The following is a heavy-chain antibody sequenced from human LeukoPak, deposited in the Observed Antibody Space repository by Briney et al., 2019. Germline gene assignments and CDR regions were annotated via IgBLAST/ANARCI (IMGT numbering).Heavy chain of an antibody. CDR3: TELGITMIGGV. D-gene: IGHD3-10*02. CDR2: ISSSGSTI. Sequence: GGSLRLSCAASGFTFSSYEMNWVRHAPGEGVEWVSYISSSGSTINYAASLKGRFTISRDNAKNSLYLQMNSLRADDPAVYYCTELGITMIGGVWGKGTTVTIPS. CDR1: GFTFSSYE. V-gene: IGHV3-48*03. J-gene: IGHJ6*04.